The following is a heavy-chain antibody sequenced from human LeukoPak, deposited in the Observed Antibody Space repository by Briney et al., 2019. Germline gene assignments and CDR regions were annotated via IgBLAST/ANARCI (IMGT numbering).Heavy chain of an antibody. Sequence: SETLSLTCTVSGGSISSYYWSWIRQPPGKGLEWIGYIYYSGTTNYNPSLKSRVTISVDTSKNQFSLKLSSVTAADTAMYYCARETQDYYGSGSYYNLLSYYFDYWGQGTLVTVSS. V-gene: IGHV4-59*01. CDR1: GGSISSYY. CDR3: ARETQDYYGSGSYYNLLSYYFDY. J-gene: IGHJ4*02. D-gene: IGHD3-10*01. CDR2: IYYSGTT.